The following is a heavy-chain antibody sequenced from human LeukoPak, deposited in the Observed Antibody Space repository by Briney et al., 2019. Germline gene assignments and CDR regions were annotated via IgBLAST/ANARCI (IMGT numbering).Heavy chain of an antibody. D-gene: IGHD3-22*01. CDR3: ARGPYYYDSSGTYYYGMDV. V-gene: IGHV1-69*02. J-gene: IGHJ6*02. CDR2: IIPILGIA. CDR1: GGTFSSYT. Sequence: SVKVSCKASGGTFSSYTISWVRQAPGQGLEWMGRIIPILGIANYAQKFRGRVTITADKSTSTAYMELSSLRSEDTAVYYCARGPYYYDSSGTYYYGMDVWGQGTTVTVSS.